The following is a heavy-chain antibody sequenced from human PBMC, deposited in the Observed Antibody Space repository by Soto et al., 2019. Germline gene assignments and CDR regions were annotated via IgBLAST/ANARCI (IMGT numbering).Heavy chain of an antibody. Sequence: SETLSLTCTVSGGSISSGDYYWSWIRQPPGKGLEWIGYIYYSGSTYYNPSLKSRVTISVDTSKNQFSLKLSSVTAADTAVYYCAGGLSSGWESGLDYWGQGTLVTVSS. CDR3: AGGLSSGWESGLDY. D-gene: IGHD3-22*01. V-gene: IGHV4-30-4*01. J-gene: IGHJ4*02. CDR1: GGSISSGDYY. CDR2: IYYSGST.